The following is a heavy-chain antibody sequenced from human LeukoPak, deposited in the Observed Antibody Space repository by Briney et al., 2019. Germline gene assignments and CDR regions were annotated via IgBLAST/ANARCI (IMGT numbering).Heavy chain of an antibody. J-gene: IGHJ6*02. CDR3: ARDAMVRGLKGYYYYGMDV. CDR1: GGSISTSY. V-gene: IGHV4-4*07. D-gene: IGHD3-10*01. Sequence: SETLSLTCSVSGGSISTSYWSWIRQPARKGLECIGHIYTTGSTNYTPSLKSRVTLSVDTSKDQLSLKLSSVTAADTAVYYCARDAMVRGLKGYYYYGMDVWGQGTTVTVSS. CDR2: IYTTGST.